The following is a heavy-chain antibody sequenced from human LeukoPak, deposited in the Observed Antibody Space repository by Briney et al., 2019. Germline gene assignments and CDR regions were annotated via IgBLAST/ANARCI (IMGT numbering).Heavy chain of an antibody. CDR3: ARHYHFDSGDYYYREFDY. D-gene: IGHD3-22*01. Sequence: GGSLRLSCAASGFTFSSYSMNWVRQAPGKGLEWVSSISSSSYIYTADSVKGRFTVSRDNAKNSLYLQMNSLRAEDTAVYYCARHYHFDSGDYYYREFDYWGQGTLVTVSS. J-gene: IGHJ4*02. CDR1: GFTFSSYS. V-gene: IGHV3-21*01. CDR2: ISSSSYI.